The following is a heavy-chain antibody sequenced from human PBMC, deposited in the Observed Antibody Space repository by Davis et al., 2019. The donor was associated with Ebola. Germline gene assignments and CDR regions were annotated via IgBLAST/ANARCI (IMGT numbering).Heavy chain of an antibody. CDR3: ARTRREAGMI. CDR1: GIAFRNYV. CDR2: YGTSADA. V-gene: IGHV3-69-1*01. J-gene: IGHJ4*02. D-gene: IGHD6-19*01. Sequence: GGPLRPSCAAPGIAFRNYVMSWVRQAPRKGLAWVSTYGTSADAYYADSVRGRFTISRDNAKNSLYLQMNSLRAEDTAVYYCARTRREAGMIWGQGTPVTVSS.